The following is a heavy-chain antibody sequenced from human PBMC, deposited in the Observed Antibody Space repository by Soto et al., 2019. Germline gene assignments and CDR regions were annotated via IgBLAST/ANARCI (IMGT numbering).Heavy chain of an antibody. CDR2: IGTAGDT. J-gene: IGHJ6*02. CDR3: ARSFGSMNYYYYGMDV. D-gene: IGHD3-22*01. Sequence: GGSLRLSCAASGFTVSSNSMSWVRQAPGKGLEWVSAIGTAGDTYYPGSVKGRFTISRENAKNSLYLQMNSLRAGDTAVYYCARSFGSMNYYYYGMDVWGQGTTVTVSS. V-gene: IGHV3-13*01. CDR1: GFTVSSNS.